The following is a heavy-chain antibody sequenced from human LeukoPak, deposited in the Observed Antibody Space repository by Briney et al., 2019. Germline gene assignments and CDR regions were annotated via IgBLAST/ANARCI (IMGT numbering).Heavy chain of an antibody. D-gene: IGHD3-22*01. CDR2: ISYDGNTK. V-gene: IGHV3-30*18. CDR3: AKVHDSSLYHFDY. CDR1: GFTFSSYG. Sequence: ARSLRLSCAASGFTFSSYGMHWVRQAPGKGLEWVAVISYDGNTKYTADSVKGRLTISRDNSKNTLYLQMNSLRAEDSAVYYCAKVHDSSLYHFDYWGQGTLVTVSS. J-gene: IGHJ4*02.